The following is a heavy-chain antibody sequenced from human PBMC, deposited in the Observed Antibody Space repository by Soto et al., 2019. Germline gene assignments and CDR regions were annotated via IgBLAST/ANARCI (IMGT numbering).Heavy chain of an antibody. CDR3: ARDFYYYGSGTMGGYFDY. CDR2: IYSGGST. J-gene: IGHJ4*02. D-gene: IGHD3-10*01. V-gene: IGHV3-66*01. CDR1: GITVSSNY. Sequence: EVQLVESGGGLVQPGGSLRLSCAASGITVSSNYMSWVRQAPGKALEWVSVIYSGGSTYYADSVKGRFTISRDNSKNTLYLQMNSLRGEDTAVYYCARDFYYYGSGTMGGYFDYWGQGTLVTVSS.